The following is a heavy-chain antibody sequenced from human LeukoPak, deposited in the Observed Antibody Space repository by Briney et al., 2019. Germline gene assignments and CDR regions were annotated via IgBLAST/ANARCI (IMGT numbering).Heavy chain of an antibody. V-gene: IGHV3-48*02. J-gene: IGHJ4*02. CDR3: AKGGSPSCYSSSGY. CDR2: ISSSSSTV. CDR1: GFTFSDYS. Sequence: GGSLRLSCAASGFTFSDYSMKWVRQAPGKGLEWVSYISSSSSTVYYADSVKGRFTISRDNAKNSLYLQMNSLRDEDTAVYYCAKGGSPSCYSSSGYWGQGTLVTVSS. D-gene: IGHD2-2*01.